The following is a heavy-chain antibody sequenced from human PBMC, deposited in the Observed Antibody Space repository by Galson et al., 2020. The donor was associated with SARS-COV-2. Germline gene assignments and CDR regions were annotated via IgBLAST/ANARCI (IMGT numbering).Heavy chain of an antibody. Sequence: SETLSLTCTVSGGSISSYYWSWIRQPAGKGLEWIGRIYTSGSTNYNPSLKSRVTMSVDTSKNQFSLKLSSVTAADTAVYYCARETYYYDSSGSGLDYWGQGTLVTVSS. J-gene: IGHJ4*02. CDR1: GGSISSYY. V-gene: IGHV4-4*07. D-gene: IGHD3-22*01. CDR3: ARETYYYDSSGSGLDY. CDR2: IYTSGST.